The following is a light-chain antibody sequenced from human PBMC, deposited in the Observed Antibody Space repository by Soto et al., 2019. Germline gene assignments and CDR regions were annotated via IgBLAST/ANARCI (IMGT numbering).Light chain of an antibody. V-gene: IGKV1-39*01. J-gene: IGKJ3*01. CDR3: QQSYSTLFS. Sequence: DIPMTPSPSSLSASVGDRVTITCRASQSISSYLNWYQQKPAKAPKLLIYAASSLQSGVPSRFSGSGSGTDFTLTISSLQPEDFATYYCQQSYSTLFSCGPGTNVDIK. CDR1: QSISSY. CDR2: AAS.